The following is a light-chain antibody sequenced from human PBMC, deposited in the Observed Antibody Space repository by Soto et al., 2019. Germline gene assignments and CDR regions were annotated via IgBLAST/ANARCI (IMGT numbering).Light chain of an antibody. CDR1: QDITNH. Sequence: DIQMTQSPSSLSASVGDTVTITCQASQDITNHLNWYQQKPGKAPNLIIYDASHLETGVPSRFSGSGSGTYFTLTISSLQPEDIATYYCQKYDDVPQFGPGTKVDF. V-gene: IGKV1-33*01. CDR3: QKYDDVPQ. J-gene: IGKJ3*01. CDR2: DAS.